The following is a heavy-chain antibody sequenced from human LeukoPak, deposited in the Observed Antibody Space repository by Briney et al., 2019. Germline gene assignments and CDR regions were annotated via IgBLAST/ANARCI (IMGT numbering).Heavy chain of an antibody. CDR3: ARWTWRSGPDGLFDY. D-gene: IGHD3/OR15-3a*01. CDR1: GFTFSSYG. J-gene: IGHJ4*02. CDR2: IRYDGSNE. V-gene: IGHV3-30*02. Sequence: GGSLRLSCAASGFTFSSYGMHWVRQAPGKGLEWVAFIRYDGSNEDYIDSVKGRFTISRDNSKNTLSLQMNSLKSDDTAVYYCARWTWRSGPDGLFDYWGQGSLVTVSS.